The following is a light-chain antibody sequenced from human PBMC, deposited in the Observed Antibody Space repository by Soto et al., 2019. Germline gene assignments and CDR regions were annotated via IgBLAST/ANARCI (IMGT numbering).Light chain of an antibody. CDR3: TSYTVINTAV. CDR1: SSDDGAYNY. J-gene: IGLJ3*02. CDR2: EVD. V-gene: IGLV2-14*01. Sequence: QSVLTQPASVSGSPGQSISISCTGSSSDDGAYNYVAWYQQKPGKPPNLLIYEVDNRPSGISHRFSASKSGNTASVTISGLQTEDDADYYCTSYTVINTAVFGGGTKLTVL.